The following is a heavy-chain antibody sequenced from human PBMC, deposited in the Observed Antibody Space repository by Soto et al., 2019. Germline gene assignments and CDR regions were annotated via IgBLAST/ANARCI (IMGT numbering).Heavy chain of an antibody. J-gene: IGHJ5*01. CDR1: GFTFDSYA. D-gene: IGHD3-10*01. CDR3: VKDGDSFDFSQFSWFDS. Sequence: QVHLVESGGGVVQPGKSLTLSCEASGFTFDSYALNWIRQAPGKGLEWVAVISYDGSKTLYADSVKGRFTISRDNSKNVYLQMDSLRLEDTAVYYCVKDGDSFDFSQFSWFDSWGQGTLVTVSS. CDR2: ISYDGSKT. V-gene: IGHV3-30*04.